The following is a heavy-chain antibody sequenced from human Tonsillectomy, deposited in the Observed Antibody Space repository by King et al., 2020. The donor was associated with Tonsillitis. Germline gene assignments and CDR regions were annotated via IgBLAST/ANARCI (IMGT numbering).Heavy chain of an antibody. V-gene: IGHV3-7*01. D-gene: IGHD5-24*01. CDR2: IHQDGSED. CDR3: ARAGHLEMATISDF. J-gene: IGHJ4*02. CDR1: GFTFSNYW. Sequence: QLVQSGGGLVQPGGSLRLSCAASGFTFSNYWMSWVRQAPGKGLEWVANIHQDGSEDYYVDSVKGRFTVSSDNARNLLYLQMNSLRAEDTAVYYCARAGHLEMATISDFWGQGTLVTVSS.